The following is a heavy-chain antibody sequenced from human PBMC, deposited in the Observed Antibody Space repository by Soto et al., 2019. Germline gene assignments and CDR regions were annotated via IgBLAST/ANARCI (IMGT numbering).Heavy chain of an antibody. V-gene: IGHV3-23*01. CDR1: GFTFSSYA. CDR2: ISGSGTNT. D-gene: IGHD6-6*01. J-gene: IGHJ4*02. Sequence: QPXGCLLLACSASGFTFSSYAMSWVRQAPGKGLEWVSIISGSGTNTYYADSVRGRFTISRDSYKNTLYLQMNSLKAEDKAVYYCAKGRPPFDYWGQGTLVTVYS. CDR3: AKGRPPFDY.